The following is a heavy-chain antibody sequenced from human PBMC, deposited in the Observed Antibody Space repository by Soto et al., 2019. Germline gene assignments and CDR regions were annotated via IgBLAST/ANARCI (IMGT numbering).Heavy chain of an antibody. J-gene: IGHJ5*02. V-gene: IGHV3-23*01. Sequence: GGSLRLSCAASGFTFSKSAMNWVRQAPGKGLQWVSGISGSGGSTSYGDSVKGRFTISRDNSKNTLYLQMNSLSAEDTAVYHCAKNQGVELVPLATVDWFDPWGQGSVVTVS. D-gene: IGHD1-26*01. CDR1: GFTFSKSA. CDR2: ISGSGGST. CDR3: AKNQGVELVPLATVDWFDP.